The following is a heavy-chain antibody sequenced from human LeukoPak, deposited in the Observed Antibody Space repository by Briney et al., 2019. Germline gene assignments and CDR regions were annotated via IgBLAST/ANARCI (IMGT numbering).Heavy chain of an antibody. CDR3: ARDGGSNNYWFDP. CDR2: INHSGRT. D-gene: IGHD4-23*01. J-gene: IGHJ5*02. V-gene: IGHV4-34*01. CDR1: GGSFSVYY. Sequence: SETLSLTCTVYGGSFSVYYWIWIRQPPGKGLEWIGEINHSGRTNYNPSLKSRITISVDTSKNEFSLKLSSVTAADTAVYYCARDGGSNNYWFDPWGQGTLVAVSS.